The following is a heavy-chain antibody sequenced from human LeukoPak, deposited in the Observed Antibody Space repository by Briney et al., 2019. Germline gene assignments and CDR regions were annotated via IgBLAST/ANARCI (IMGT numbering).Heavy chain of an antibody. J-gene: IGHJ6*02. D-gene: IGHD1-7*01. CDR2: INPNSGGT. CDR3: ARGGITGTTNYYYGMDV. V-gene: IGHV1-2*02. CDR1: GYTFTGDY. Sequence: GASLKVSCKASGYTFTGDYMHWVRQAPGQGLEWMGWINPNSGGTNYAQKFQGRVTMTRDTSISTAYMELSRLRSDDTAVYYCARGGITGTTNYYYGMDVWGQGTTVTVSS.